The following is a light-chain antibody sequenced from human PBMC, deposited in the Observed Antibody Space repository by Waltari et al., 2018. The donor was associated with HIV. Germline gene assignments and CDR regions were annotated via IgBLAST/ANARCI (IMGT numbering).Light chain of an antibody. Sequence: DIEMTQSPLTLSASVGDRVAITCRTSEFINGYLHWYQITPGKDPKLLVYGSSTLHREVPSRFSGSGSGTDYTLTITNVQPEDVGTYFCQQTYNTPHTFGLGTRLE. CDR2: GSS. V-gene: IGKV1-39*01. CDR1: EFINGY. CDR3: QQTYNTPHT. J-gene: IGKJ5*01.